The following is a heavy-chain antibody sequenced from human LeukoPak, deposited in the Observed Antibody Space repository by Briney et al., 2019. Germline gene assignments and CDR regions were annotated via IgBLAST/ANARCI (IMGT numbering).Heavy chain of an antibody. J-gene: IGHJ4*02. CDR3: AKGGKWDVTPFDY. V-gene: IGHV3-23*01. D-gene: IGHD1-26*01. CDR1: GFTFSNYA. Sequence: GGSLRLSCAASGFTFSNYAMSWVRQAPGKGLEWVSGLTASGNTTYYADSVKGRFTISRDNSKNTLYLQVNSLRAEDTAVYYCAKGGKWDVTPFDYWGQGTLVTVSS. CDR2: LTASGNTT.